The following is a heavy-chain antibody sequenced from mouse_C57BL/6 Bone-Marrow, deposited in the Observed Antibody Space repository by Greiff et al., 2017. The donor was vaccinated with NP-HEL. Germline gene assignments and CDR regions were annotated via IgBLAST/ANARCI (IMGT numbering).Heavy chain of an antibody. CDR1: GFSLTSYG. CDR3: ARHRELTGYCDY. CDR2: LWSDGST. V-gene: IGHV2-6-1*01. Sequence: VQVVESGPGLVAPSQSLSITCTVSGFSLTSYGVHWVRQPPGTGLEWLVVLWSDGSTTYNSALKSRLSISKDNSKSQVFLKMNSLQTDDTAMYYCARHRELTGYCDYWGQGTTLTVSS. D-gene: IGHD4-1*01. J-gene: IGHJ2*01.